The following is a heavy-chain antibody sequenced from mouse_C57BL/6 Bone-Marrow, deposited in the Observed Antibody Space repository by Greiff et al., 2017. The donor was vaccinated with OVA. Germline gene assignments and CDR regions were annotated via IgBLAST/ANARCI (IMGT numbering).Heavy chain of an antibody. CDR3: ARGDYWYFDG. J-gene: IGHJ1*03. CDR2: ISYDGSN. CDR1: GYSITSGYY. Sequence: EVKLQESGPGLVKPSQSLSLTCSVTGYSITSGYYWNWIRQFPGNKLEWMGYISYDGSNNYNPSLKNRISITRDTSKNQFFLKLNSVTTEDTATYYCARGDYWYFDGWGTGTTVTVSA. V-gene: IGHV3-6*01.